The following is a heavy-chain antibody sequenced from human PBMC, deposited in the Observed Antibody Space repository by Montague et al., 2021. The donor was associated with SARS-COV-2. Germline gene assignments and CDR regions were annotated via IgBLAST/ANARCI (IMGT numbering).Heavy chain of an antibody. CDR2: IDWDDDK. CDR1: GFSLSTSGMC. CDR3: ARTYAAAAGTSLDY. J-gene: IGHJ4*02. Sequence: PALVKPTQTLTLTCTFSGFSLSTSGMCVSWIRQPPGKALEWLARIDWDDDKYYSTSLKTRLTISKDTSKNQVVLTMTNMDPVDTATYYCARTYAAAAGTSLDYWGQGTLATVSS. V-gene: IGHV2-70*11. D-gene: IGHD6-13*01.